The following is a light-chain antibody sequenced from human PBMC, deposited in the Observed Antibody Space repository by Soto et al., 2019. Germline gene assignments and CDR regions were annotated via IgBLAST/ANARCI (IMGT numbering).Light chain of an antibody. V-gene: IGKV3-20*01. CDR2: GAS. J-gene: IGKJ1*01. CDR1: KSVSSSY. CDR3: QQYGSSPT. Sequence: ETVFTQSPCTLSLSPGEGSTLSSRTSKSVSSSYLAWYKQKPGKAPRLLIYGASSRATGIPDRFSGSGSGTDFTLTISRLEPEDFAVYYCQQYGSSPTFGQGTKVDI.